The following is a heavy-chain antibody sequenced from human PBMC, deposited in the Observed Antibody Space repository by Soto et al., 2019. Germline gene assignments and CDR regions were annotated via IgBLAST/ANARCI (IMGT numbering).Heavy chain of an antibody. Sequence: GGLIAACSASGFTFSSYAMHWVRQAPGKGLEYVSAISSNGGSTYYADSVKGRFTISRDNSKNTLYLQMSSLRAEDKAVYYCVTYCDFCSGYHHYWGQGTLVTVYS. CDR2: ISSNGGST. V-gene: IGHV3-64D*06. J-gene: IGHJ4*02. D-gene: IGHD3-3*01. CDR3: VTYCDFCSGYHHY. CDR1: GFTFSSYA.